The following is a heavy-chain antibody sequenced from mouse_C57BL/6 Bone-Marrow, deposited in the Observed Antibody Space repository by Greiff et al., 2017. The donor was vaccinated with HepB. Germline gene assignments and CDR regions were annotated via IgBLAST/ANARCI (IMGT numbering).Heavy chain of an antibody. CDR3: ARWNSNYWFAY. V-gene: IGHV1-74*01. Sequence: VQLQQPGAELVKPGASVKVSCKASGYTFTSYWMHWVKQRPGQGLEWIGRIHPSDSDTNYNQKFKGKATLTVDKSSSTAYMQLSSLTSEDSAVYYCARWNSNYWFAYWGQGTLVTVSA. CDR2: IHPSDSDT. J-gene: IGHJ3*01. D-gene: IGHD2-5*01. CDR1: GYTFTSYW.